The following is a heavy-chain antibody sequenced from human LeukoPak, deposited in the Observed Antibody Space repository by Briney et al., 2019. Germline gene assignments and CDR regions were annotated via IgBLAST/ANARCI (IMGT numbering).Heavy chain of an antibody. D-gene: IGHD4-11*01. CDR2: IYFSGST. CDR1: GGSVSSSIYY. Sequence: PSETLSLTCTVSGGSVSSSIYYWAWIRQPPGKRLEWIGSIYFSGSTYYNPSLKSRVTISVDTSRNQFSLRLSSVTAADTAVYYCARHVYSDYMTDYWGQGTLVTVSS. CDR3: ARHVYSDYMTDY. V-gene: IGHV4-39*01. J-gene: IGHJ4*02.